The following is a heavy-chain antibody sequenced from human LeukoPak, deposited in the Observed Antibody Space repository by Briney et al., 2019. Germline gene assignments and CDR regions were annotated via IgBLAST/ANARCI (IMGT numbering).Heavy chain of an antibody. J-gene: IGHJ4*02. CDR1: GITFSNYW. Sequence: GGSLRLSCAASGITFSNYWMHWVRQAPGKGPVWVSHIIQDGSSTFYADSVKGRFTISRDNAKNTLYLQMNGLRAEDTAVYYCATDDYRGLGYWGQGTLVTVYS. CDR3: ATDDYRGLGY. CDR2: IIQDGSST. V-gene: IGHV3-74*01. D-gene: IGHD4-11*01.